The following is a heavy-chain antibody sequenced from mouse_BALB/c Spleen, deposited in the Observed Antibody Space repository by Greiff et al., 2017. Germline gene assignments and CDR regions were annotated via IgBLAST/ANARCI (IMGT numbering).Heavy chain of an antibody. D-gene: IGHD2-4*01. V-gene: IGHV2-2*02. J-gene: IGHJ4*01. Sequence: QVQLKQSGPGLVQPSQSLSITCTVSGFSLTSYGVHWVRQSPGKGLEWLGVIWSGGSTDYNAAFISRLSISKDNSKSQVFFKMNSLQANDTAIYYCARGRLYYDYDGYAMDYGGEGTSDTVSS. CDR2: IWSGGST. CDR1: GFSLTSYG. CDR3: ARGRLYYDYDGYAMDY.